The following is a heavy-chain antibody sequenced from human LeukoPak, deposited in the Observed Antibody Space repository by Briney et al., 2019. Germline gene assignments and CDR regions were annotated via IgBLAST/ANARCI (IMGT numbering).Heavy chain of an antibody. CDR1: GFTFSDYY. V-gene: IGHV3-23*01. CDR3: AKEIWPTVTTPGHTHFDY. CDR2: ISGGGGST. Sequence: GGSLRLSCAASGFTFSDYYMTWIRQAPGKGLEWVSPISGGGGSTYYADSVKGRFTISRDNSKNTLYLQMNSLRAEDTAVYYCAKEIWPTVTTPGHTHFDYWGQGTLVTVSS. J-gene: IGHJ4*02. D-gene: IGHD4-17*01.